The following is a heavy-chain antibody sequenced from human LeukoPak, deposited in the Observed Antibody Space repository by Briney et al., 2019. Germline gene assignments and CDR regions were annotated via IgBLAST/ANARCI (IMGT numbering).Heavy chain of an antibody. D-gene: IGHD3-22*01. V-gene: IGHV3-30*04. Sequence: QPGGSLRLSCAASGFTFSSYAMHWVRQAPGKGLEWVAVISYDGSNKYYADSVKGRFTISRDNSKNTLYLQMNSLRAEDTALYYCAKDPDYYDSSWGQGTLVTVSS. CDR2: ISYDGSNK. CDR1: GFTFSSYA. CDR3: AKDPDYYDSS. J-gene: IGHJ4*02.